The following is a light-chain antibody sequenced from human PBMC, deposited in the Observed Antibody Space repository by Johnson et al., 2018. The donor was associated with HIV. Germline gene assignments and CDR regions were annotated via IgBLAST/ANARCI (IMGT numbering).Light chain of an antibody. Sequence: QSVLTQPPSVSAAPGQKVTISCSGNTSNIGSNSVSWYQHLPGIAPKLLVYDRNKRPSGIPDRFSGSKSGTSATLGITGLQNGDEADYYCGTWDSSLSAFYVFGTGTKVTVL. CDR2: DRN. V-gene: IGLV1-51*01. CDR1: TSNIGSNS. CDR3: GTWDSSLSAFYV. J-gene: IGLJ1*01.